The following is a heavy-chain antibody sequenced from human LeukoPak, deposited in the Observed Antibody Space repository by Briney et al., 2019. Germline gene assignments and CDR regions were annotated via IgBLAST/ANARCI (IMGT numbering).Heavy chain of an antibody. V-gene: IGHV4-59*08. Sequence: SETLSLTCTVSGGSISSYYWSWIRQPPGKGLEWIGYIYYSGSTNYNPSLKSRVTISVDTSKNQFSLKLSSVTAVDTAVYYCARGSDCSGGSCWNWFDPWGQGTLVTVSS. CDR1: GGSISSYY. D-gene: IGHD2-15*01. CDR2: IYYSGST. CDR3: ARGSDCSGGSCWNWFDP. J-gene: IGHJ5*02.